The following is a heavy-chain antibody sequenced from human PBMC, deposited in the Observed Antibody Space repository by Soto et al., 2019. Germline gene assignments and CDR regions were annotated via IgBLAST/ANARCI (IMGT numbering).Heavy chain of an antibody. Sequence: SETLSLTCAVSGYSLSSGSYWGWIRQPPGKGPEWIASIYHGGTTFYNPSLKSRVTLSVDTSKNHYSLKLRSVTAADTAVYYCARVHVMVVAGSTFGYWGPGILVT. J-gene: IGHJ4*01. CDR3: ARVHVMVVAGSTFGY. CDR2: IYHGGTT. V-gene: IGHV4-38-2*01. D-gene: IGHD2-15*01. CDR1: GYSLSSGSY.